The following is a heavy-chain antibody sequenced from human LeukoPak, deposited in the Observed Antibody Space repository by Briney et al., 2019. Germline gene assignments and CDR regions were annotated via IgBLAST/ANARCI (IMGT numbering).Heavy chain of an antibody. CDR2: IIPILNIS. CDR1: GGTFDNSA. J-gene: IGHJ6*02. V-gene: IGHV1-69*04. CDR3: AREKMEVGYYGLDV. D-gene: IGHD1-1*01. Sequence: SVKVSCKASGGTFDNSAINWVRQAPGQGLEWMGRIIPILNISNYAQKLQGRVTIAADKSTSTAYMELSSLRSDDTAVYYCAREKMEVGYYGLDVWGQGTTVTVSS.